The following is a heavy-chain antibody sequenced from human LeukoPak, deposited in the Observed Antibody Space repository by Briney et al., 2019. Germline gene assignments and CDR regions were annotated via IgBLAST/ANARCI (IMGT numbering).Heavy chain of an antibody. CDR1: GFTFSDYY. V-gene: IGHV3-11*04. CDR2: ISSSGSTI. J-gene: IGHJ6*04. CDR3: AELGITMIGGV. D-gene: IGHD3-10*02. Sequence: GGSLRRSCAASGFTFSDYYKSWLRQAPGKGLEWVSYISSSGSTIYYADSVKGRFTISRDNAKNSLYLQMNSLRAEDTAVYYCAELGITMIGGVWGKGTTVTVSS.